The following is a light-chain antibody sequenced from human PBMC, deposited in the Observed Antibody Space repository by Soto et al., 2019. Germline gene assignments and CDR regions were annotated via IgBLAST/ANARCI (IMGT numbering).Light chain of an antibody. Sequence: EIVLTQSPGTLSLSPGERATLYCRASQSVPSNFLAWYQQRPGQAPTLLIYDASRRAAGIPDRFSGGGSGADFTLTISILYAEYFAVYCCQQYDSSWTFGQGTKVEIK. CDR1: QSVPSNF. CDR2: DAS. J-gene: IGKJ1*01. CDR3: QQYDSSWT. V-gene: IGKV3-20*01.